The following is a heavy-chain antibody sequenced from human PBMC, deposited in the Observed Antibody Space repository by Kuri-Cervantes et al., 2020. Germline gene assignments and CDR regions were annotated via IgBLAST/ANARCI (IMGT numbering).Heavy chain of an antibody. CDR2: INAGNGDT. D-gene: IGHD1-7*01. V-gene: IGHV1-3*01. J-gene: IGHJ5*02. CDR3: ARGRTQNWFDP. CDR1: GYTFTSYA. Sequence: ASVKVSCKASGYTFTSYALHWVRQAPGQRLEWMGWINAGNGDTKYSQKFQGRVTITRDASASTAYMALSSLRSEDTAVYYCARGRTQNWFDPWGQGTLVTVSS.